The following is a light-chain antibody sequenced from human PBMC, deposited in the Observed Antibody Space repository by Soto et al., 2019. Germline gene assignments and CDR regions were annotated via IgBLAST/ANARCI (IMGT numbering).Light chain of an antibody. CDR1: STDIGDFPY. CDR2: EVS. V-gene: IGLV2-14*01. Sequence: QSALSQPASVSGSPGQSLTISCTGGSTDIGDFPYVSWYQQHPGKAPKLLISEVSVRPSGVPPRFSGSKSGNTASLAISGLQVEDEATYFCSAYNRSSALAVFGGGTELTVL. J-gene: IGLJ3*02. CDR3: SAYNRSSALAV.